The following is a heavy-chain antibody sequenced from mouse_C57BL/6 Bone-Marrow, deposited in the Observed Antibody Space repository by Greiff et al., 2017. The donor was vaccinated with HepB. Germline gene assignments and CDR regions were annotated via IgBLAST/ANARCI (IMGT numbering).Heavy chain of an antibody. CDR2: IDPSDSYT. D-gene: IGHD2-3*01. CDR1: GYTFTRYW. CDR3: ARGWLLRPDY. V-gene: IGHV1-69*01. Sequence: QVQLQQPGAELVMPGASVKLSCKASGYTFTRYWMHWVKQRPGQGLEWIGEIDPSDSYTNYNQKFKGKSTLTVDKSSSTAYMQLSSLTSEDSAVYYCARGWLLRPDYWGQGTTLTVSS. J-gene: IGHJ2*01.